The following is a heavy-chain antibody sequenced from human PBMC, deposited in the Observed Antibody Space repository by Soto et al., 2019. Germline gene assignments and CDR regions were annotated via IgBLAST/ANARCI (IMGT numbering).Heavy chain of an antibody. J-gene: IGHJ4*02. CDR2: ITPMFGTP. V-gene: IGHV1-69*01. Sequence: SVTFSCTASGGTFSSYTITWVRQAPGQGLEWMGGITPMFGTPNYAQRFRGRVTITADESTSTAYMELSSLRSEDTAMYFCARDGTLYDSRAYYYLYWGQGTLVTVSS. CDR3: ARDGTLYDSRAYYYLY. D-gene: IGHD3-22*01. CDR1: GGTFSSYT.